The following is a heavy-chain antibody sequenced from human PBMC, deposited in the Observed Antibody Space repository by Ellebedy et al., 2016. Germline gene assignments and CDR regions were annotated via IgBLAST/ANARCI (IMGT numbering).Heavy chain of an antibody. V-gene: IGHV1-3*01. CDR3: ARPDGDYGPFDH. CDR1: GYTFTSYY. J-gene: IGHJ4*02. Sequence: ASVKVSXXASGYTFTSYYMHWVRQAPGQRLEWMGWINAGNGKTKYSQKFQDRVTITRDTAASTAYMDLSSLRSEDTAVYFCARPDGDYGPFDHWGQGTLVTVSS. CDR2: INAGNGKT. D-gene: IGHD4-17*01.